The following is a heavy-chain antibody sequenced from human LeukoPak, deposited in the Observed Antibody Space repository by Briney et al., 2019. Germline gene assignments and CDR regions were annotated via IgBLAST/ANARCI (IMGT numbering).Heavy chain of an antibody. Sequence: SETLSLTCTVSGGSISSYYWSWIRQPAGKGLESIGHISTSGSTNHNPSLKSRVTMSVDTSKNQFSLKLSSVTAADTAVYYCARVRYSDSSVLTRKRSYYFDYWGQGTLVTVSS. V-gene: IGHV4-4*07. J-gene: IGHJ4*02. D-gene: IGHD3-22*01. CDR2: ISTSGST. CDR1: GGSISSYY. CDR3: ARVRYSDSSVLTRKRSYYFDY.